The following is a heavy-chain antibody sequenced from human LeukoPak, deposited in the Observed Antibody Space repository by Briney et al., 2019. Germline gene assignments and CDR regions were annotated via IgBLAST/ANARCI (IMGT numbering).Heavy chain of an antibody. CDR1: GFTFSSYS. Sequence: PGGSLRLSCAASGFTFSSYSMNWVRQAPGKGLEWVSSISSSSSYIYYADSVKGRFTISRDNAKNSLYPQMNSLRAEDTAVYYCARTITMVRGGDYFDYWGQGTLVTVSS. CDR2: ISSSSSYI. CDR3: ARTITMVRGGDYFDY. J-gene: IGHJ4*02. V-gene: IGHV3-21*01. D-gene: IGHD3-10*01.